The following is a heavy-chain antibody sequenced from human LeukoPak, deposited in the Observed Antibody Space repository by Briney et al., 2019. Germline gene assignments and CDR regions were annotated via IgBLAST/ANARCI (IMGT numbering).Heavy chain of an antibody. CDR3: ARAEPYYDSSGLDY. J-gene: IGHJ4*02. D-gene: IGHD3-22*01. CDR1: GYTFTNYD. CDR2: INPNSGGT. V-gene: IGHV1-2*02. Sequence: ASVKVSCKASGYTFTNYDINWVRQATGQGLEWMGWINPNSGGTNYAQKFQGRVTMTRDTSISTAYMELSRLRSDDTAVYYCARAEPYYDSSGLDYWGQGTLVTVSS.